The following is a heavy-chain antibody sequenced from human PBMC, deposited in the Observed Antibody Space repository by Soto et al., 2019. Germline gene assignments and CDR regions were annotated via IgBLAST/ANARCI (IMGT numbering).Heavy chain of an antibody. D-gene: IGHD3-3*01. CDR2: INSDGSST. CDR3: ARDTYDFWSGQLPLGYYYYYMDV. V-gene: IGHV3-74*01. CDR1: GFTFSSYW. J-gene: IGHJ6*03. Sequence: PGGSLRLSCAASGFTFSSYWMHWVLQAPGKGLVWVSRINSDGSSTSYADSVKGRFTISRDNAKNTLYLQMNSLRAEDTAAYYCARDTYDFWSGQLPLGYYYYYMDVWGKGTTVTVSS.